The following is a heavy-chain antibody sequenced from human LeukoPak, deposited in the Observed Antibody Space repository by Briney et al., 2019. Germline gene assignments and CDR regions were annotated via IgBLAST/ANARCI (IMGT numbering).Heavy chain of an antibody. J-gene: IGHJ3*02. Sequence: PGRSLRLSCAASGFTFSSYGMHWVRQAPGTGLEWVAVIWYGGSNKYYADSVKGRFTISRDNSKNTLYLQMNSLRADDTAVYYCGAAAGFRDAFDIWGQGTMVTVSS. CDR1: GFTFSSYG. V-gene: IGHV3-33*01. D-gene: IGHD6-13*01. CDR3: GAAAGFRDAFDI. CDR2: IWYGGSNK.